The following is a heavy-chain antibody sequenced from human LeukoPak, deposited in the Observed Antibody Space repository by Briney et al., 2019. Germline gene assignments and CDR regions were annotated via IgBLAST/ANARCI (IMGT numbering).Heavy chain of an antibody. V-gene: IGHV3-30*02. D-gene: IGHD4-23*01. J-gene: IGHJ4*02. CDR1: GFSFSSYG. CDR3: AKGAGNIYYFDY. Sequence: GGSLRLSCAASGFSFSSYGMQWVRQAPGKGLEWVTYMSYNGGKIHYSDSVKGRFTISRDNSKNTLYLQMNSLIPEDTAVYYCAKGAGNIYYFDYWGQGALVTVSS. CDR2: MSYNGGKI.